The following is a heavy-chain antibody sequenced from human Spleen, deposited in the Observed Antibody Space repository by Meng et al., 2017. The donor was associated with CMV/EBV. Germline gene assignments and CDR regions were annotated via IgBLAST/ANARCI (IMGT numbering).Heavy chain of an antibody. CDR2: ISYDGSNE. J-gene: IGHJ3*02. V-gene: IGHV3-30*04. Sequence: GGFLRLSCAASRFTFTNFAIHWVRQAPGKGLEWVAVISYDGSNEYYVDSVKGRFTISRDSSKNTLYLQMNSLRAEDTAVYYCASVRGFCTSTTCYRGAFDIWGQGTMVTVSS. D-gene: IGHD2-2*01. CDR3: ASVRGFCTSTTCYRGAFDI. CDR1: RFTFTNFA.